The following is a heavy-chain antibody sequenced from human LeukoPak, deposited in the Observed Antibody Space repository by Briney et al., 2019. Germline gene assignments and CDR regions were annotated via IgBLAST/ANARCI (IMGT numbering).Heavy chain of an antibody. CDR2: INPNSGGT. D-gene: IGHD1-1*01. CDR3: AREIQLEGITPWAYYYYMDV. CDR1: GYTFTGYY. J-gene: IGHJ6*03. V-gene: IGHV1-2*02. Sequence: GASVKVSCKASGYTFTGYYMHWVRQAPGQGLEWMGWINPNSGGTNYAQKFQGRVTMTRDTSISTAYMELSRLRSDDTAVYYCAREIQLEGITPWAYYYYMDVWGKGTTVTISS.